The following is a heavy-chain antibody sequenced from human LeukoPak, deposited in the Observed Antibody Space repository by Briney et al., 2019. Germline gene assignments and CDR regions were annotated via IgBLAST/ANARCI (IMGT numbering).Heavy chain of an antibody. CDR3: ARRVVGATNYFDY. V-gene: IGHV4-34*01. CDR2: INHSGST. CDR1: GGSFSNYY. J-gene: IGHJ4*02. D-gene: IGHD2-15*01. Sequence: PSETLSLTCAVYGGSFSNYYWSWIRQPPGKGLEWIGEINHSGSTNYNPSLKSRVTISVGTSKNQFSLKLNSVTAADTAVYYCARRVVGATNYFDYWGQGTLVTVSS.